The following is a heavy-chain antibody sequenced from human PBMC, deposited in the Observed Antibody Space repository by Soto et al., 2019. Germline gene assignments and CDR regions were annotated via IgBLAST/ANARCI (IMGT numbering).Heavy chain of an antibody. J-gene: IGHJ5*02. D-gene: IGHD5-18*01. Sequence: PGEALKISCKGSGYSFTSYWIGWGRPMPGKGLEWMGIIYPGDSDTRYSPSFQGQVTISADKSISTAYLQWSSLKASDTAMYYCARTAAEYNWFDPWGQGTLVTASS. CDR2: IYPGDSDT. CDR1: GYSFTSYW. V-gene: IGHV5-51*01. CDR3: ARTAAEYNWFDP.